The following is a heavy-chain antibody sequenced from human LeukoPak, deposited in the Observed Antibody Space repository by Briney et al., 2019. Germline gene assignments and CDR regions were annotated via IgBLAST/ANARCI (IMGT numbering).Heavy chain of an antibody. CDR2: MNPNSGNT. CDR3: ARLFQRNELNYYDSSGYSLGY. D-gene: IGHD3-22*01. V-gene: IGHV1-8*03. J-gene: IGHJ4*02. Sequence: ASVKVSCKASGYTFTSYDISWVRQATGQGLEWMGWMNPNSGNTGYAQKFQGRITITRNTSIRTAYMELSSLRSEDTAVYYCARLFQRNELNYYDSSGYSLGYWGQGTLVTVSS. CDR1: GYTFTSYD.